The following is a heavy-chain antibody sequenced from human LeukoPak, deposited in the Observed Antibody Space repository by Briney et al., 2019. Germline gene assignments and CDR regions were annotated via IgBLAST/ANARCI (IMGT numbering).Heavy chain of an antibody. CDR1: GYTFTGYY. J-gene: IGHJ3*02. Sequence: ASVKVSCKASGYTFTGYYMHWVQQAPGQGLEWMGWINPNSGGTNYAQKFQGRVTMTRDTSISTAYMELSRLRSDDTAVYYCASLKNYYDSSGYLVTDAFDIWGQGTMVTVSS. D-gene: IGHD3-22*01. CDR2: INPNSGGT. CDR3: ASLKNYYDSSGYLVTDAFDI. V-gene: IGHV1-2*02.